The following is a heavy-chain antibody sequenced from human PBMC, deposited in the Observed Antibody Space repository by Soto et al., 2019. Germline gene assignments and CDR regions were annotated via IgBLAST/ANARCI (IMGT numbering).Heavy chain of an antibody. CDR2: ISYDGSNK. Sequence: QVPLVESGGGVVQPGRSLRLSCAASGFTFSSYGMHWVRQAPGKGLEWVAVISYDGSNKYYADSVKGRFTISRDNSKNTLYLQMNSLRAEDTAVYYCAKDGSPPWYAPDYWGQGTLVTVSS. V-gene: IGHV3-30*18. CDR3: AKDGSPPWYAPDY. CDR1: GFTFSSYG. D-gene: IGHD6-13*01. J-gene: IGHJ4*02.